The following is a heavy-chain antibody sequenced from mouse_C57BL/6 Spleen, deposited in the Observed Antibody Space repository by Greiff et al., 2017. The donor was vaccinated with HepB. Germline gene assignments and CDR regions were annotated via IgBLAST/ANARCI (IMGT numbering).Heavy chain of an antibody. CDR1: GFTFSDYG. Sequence: EVKVVESGGGLVKPGGSLKLSCAASGFTFSDYGMHWVRQAPEKGLEWVAYISSGSSTIYYADTVKGRFTISRDNAKNTLFLQMTRLRSEDTAMYYFARTRYDYDGFAYWGQGTLVTVSA. CDR3: ARTRYDYDGFAY. D-gene: IGHD2-4*01. J-gene: IGHJ3*01. V-gene: IGHV5-17*01. CDR2: ISSGSSTI.